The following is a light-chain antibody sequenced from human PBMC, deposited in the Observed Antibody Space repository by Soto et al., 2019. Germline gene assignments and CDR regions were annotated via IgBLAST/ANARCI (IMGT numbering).Light chain of an antibody. CDR1: QSVSGSY. J-gene: IGKJ5*01. CDR3: QQDYNLPT. Sequence: EIVLTQSPGTLSLSPGERATLSCRASQSVSGSYLAWYQQKPGQAPRLLIYGASTRATGIPARFSGSGSGTDFTLTISSLQPEDFAVYYCQQDYNLPTFGQGTRLEIK. V-gene: IGKV3D-7*01. CDR2: GAS.